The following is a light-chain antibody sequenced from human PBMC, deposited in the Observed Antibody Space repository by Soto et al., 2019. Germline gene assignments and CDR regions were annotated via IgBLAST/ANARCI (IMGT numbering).Light chain of an antibody. V-gene: IGLV4-69*01. CDR3: QTWVSGIVV. J-gene: IGLJ2*01. Sequence: QPVLTQSPSASASLGASVKLTCTLSSGHSSYVIAWHQQQPEKGPRYLMKLNSDGSHTKGDGIPDRFSGPSSGAERYLTISSLQSEDEADYYCQTWVSGIVVFGGGTKLTVL. CDR2: LNSDGSH. CDR1: SGHSSYV.